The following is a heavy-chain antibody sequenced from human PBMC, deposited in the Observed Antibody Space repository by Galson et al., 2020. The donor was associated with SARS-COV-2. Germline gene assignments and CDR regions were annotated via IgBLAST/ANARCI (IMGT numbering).Heavy chain of an antibody. CDR1: GASVNSRTYY. D-gene: IGHD3-9*01. CDR2: VSSTGNT. Sequence: ASETLSLTCAVSGASVNSRTYYWGWIRQPPGKGLEWIGSVSSTGNTFHNPSLKSRLTISLVTSKNLFSLNLPSVTAADTAVYYCARELQYFAVLNGYCPAYAFDLWGQGAMVTVSA. V-gene: IGHV4-39*07. J-gene: IGHJ3*01. CDR3: ARELQYFAVLNGYCPAYAFDL.